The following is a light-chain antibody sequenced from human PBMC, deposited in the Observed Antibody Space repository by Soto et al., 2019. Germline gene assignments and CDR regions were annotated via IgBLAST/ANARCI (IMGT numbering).Light chain of an antibody. CDR3: QQYGSSPKT. J-gene: IGKJ1*01. V-gene: IGKV3-20*01. CDR2: GAS. CDR1: QSVSSN. Sequence: EIVLPQSPATLSVSPGERATLSCRASQSVSSNLAWYQQKPGQAPSLLIYGASSRATGIPDRFSVSGSGTDFTLTISRLEPEDLAVYDCQQYGSSPKTFCQGTKVDIK.